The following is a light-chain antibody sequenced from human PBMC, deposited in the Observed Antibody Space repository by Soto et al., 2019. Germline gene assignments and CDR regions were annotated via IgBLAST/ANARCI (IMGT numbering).Light chain of an antibody. CDR3: QQSYSILWT. CDR1: QSIATY. J-gene: IGKJ1*01. Sequence: DIDMTQSPSSLSVSVGYSFTINCRTRQSIATYLNWYQQKPGKAPKLLIYAASSLQSGVPSRFSGSGSGTEFTLTITSLRPDDFATYYCQQSYSILWTFGQGTKVDIK. CDR2: AAS. V-gene: IGKV1-39*01.